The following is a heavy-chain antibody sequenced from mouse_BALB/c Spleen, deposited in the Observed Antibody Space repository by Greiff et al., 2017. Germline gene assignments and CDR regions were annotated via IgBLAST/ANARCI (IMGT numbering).Heavy chain of an antibody. CDR1: GFNIKDYY. CDR2: IDPENGDT. CDR3: APNPSYYDGSGAMDY. D-gene: IGHD1-1*01. J-gene: IGHJ4*01. V-gene: IGHV14-4*02. Sequence: EVQLQQSGAELVRSGASVKLSCTASGFNIKDYYMHWVKQRPEQGLEWIGWIDPENGDTEYAPKFQGKATMTADTSSNTAYLQLSSLTSEDTAVYYCAPNPSYYDGSGAMDYWGQGTSVTVSS.